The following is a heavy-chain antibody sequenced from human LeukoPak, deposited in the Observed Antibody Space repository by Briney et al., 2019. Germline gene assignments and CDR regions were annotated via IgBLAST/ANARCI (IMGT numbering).Heavy chain of an antibody. CDR2: IYYSGST. CDR1: GGSISSSSYY. D-gene: IGHD1-1*01. CDR3: ARMGDSGTTSS. Sequence: SETLSLTCTVSGGSISSSSYYWGWIRQPPGKGLEWIGSIYYSGSTYYNPSLKSRVTISVDTSKNQFSLKLSSVTAADTAVYYCARMGDSGTTSSWGQGTLVTVSS. V-gene: IGHV4-39*07. J-gene: IGHJ4*02.